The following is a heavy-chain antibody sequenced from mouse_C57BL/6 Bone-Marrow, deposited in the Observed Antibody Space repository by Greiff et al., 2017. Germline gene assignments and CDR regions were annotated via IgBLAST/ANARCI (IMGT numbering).Heavy chain of an antibody. D-gene: IGHD4-1*01. Sequence: EVQGVESGGGLVQPGGSMKLSCVASGFTFSNYWMNWVRQSPEKGLEWVAQIRLKSDNYATHYAESVKGRFTISRDDSKSSVYLQMNNLRAEDTGIYYCSGLLGAYWGQGTLVTVSA. J-gene: IGHJ3*01. CDR3: SGLLGAY. CDR2: IRLKSDNYAT. V-gene: IGHV6-3*01. CDR1: GFTFSNYW.